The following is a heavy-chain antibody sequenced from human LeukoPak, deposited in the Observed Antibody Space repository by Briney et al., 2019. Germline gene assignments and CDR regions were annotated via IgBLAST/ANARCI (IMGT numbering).Heavy chain of an antibody. CDR3: AKNGDRGAYCTGGTCYPYFYYYMDV. V-gene: IGHV3-23*01. CDR1: GITFSSYG. Sequence: PGGFLRLFCGASGITFSSYGMSWVRQAPGKGVEWVSSISSSGGTTYYADSVKGRFTISRDNSKNTLYPQMNSLRAEDTAIYYCAKNGDRGAYCTGGTCYPYFYYYMDVWGKGTTVTI. D-gene: IGHD2-15*01. J-gene: IGHJ6*03. CDR2: ISSSGGTT.